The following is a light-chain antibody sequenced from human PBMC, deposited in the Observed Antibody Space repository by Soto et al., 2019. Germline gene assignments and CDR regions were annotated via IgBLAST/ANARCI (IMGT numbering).Light chain of an antibody. Sequence: DIQMTQSPSTLSASVGDRVTITCRASQSISKWLAWYQQKPGKAPKLLIYKAASLGSGVPSRFSGSGFGTEFTLTINNVQPDDFATYHCQQYNDFPPWTFGQGTKVEIK. CDR3: QQYNDFPPWT. J-gene: IGKJ1*01. CDR1: QSISKW. V-gene: IGKV1-5*03. CDR2: KAA.